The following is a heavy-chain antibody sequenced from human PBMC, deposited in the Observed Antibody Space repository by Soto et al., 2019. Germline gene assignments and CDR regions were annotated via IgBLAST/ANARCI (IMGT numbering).Heavy chain of an antibody. CDR1: GASTVSHYH. V-gene: IGHV4-30-4*08. D-gene: IGHD1-26*01. CDR2: IFNSGTT. Sequence: QVQLQESGPGLVKPSQTLSLTCSVSGASTVSHYHWTWIRQPPGKGLEWMGYIFNSGTTFYNPSPTNSLSNTMGTSWNHFSLELRSVTAADPAVYYCALALGPTTGLDYWGQGTLVNV. J-gene: IGHJ4*02. CDR3: ALALGPTTGLDY.